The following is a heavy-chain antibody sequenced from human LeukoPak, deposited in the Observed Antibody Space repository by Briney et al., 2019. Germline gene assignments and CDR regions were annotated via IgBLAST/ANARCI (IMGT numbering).Heavy chain of an antibody. CDR3: ARGGYCSGGSCYRGLGWFDP. CDR2: INHSGST. CDR1: GGSFSGYY. V-gene: IGHV4-34*01. J-gene: IGHJ5*02. D-gene: IGHD2-15*01. Sequence: PSETLSLTCAVYGGSFSGYYWSWIRQPPGKGLEWIGEINHSGSTNYNPSLKSRVTISVDTSKNQFSLKLSSVTAADTAVYYCARGGYCSGGSCYRGLGWFDPGAREPWSPSPQ.